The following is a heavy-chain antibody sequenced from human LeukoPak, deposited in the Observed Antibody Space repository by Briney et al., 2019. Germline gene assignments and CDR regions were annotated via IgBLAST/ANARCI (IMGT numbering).Heavy chain of an antibody. CDR1: GGSISSSSYY. D-gene: IGHD1-1*01. J-gene: IGHJ4*02. Sequence: SETLSLTCTVSGGSISSSSYYWGWIRQPPGKGLEWIGSIYYSGSTYYNPSLKSRVTISVDTSKNQFSLKLSSVTAADTAVYYCARVGTRVSWGQGTLVTVSS. CDR2: IYYSGST. V-gene: IGHV4-39*07. CDR3: ARVGTRVS.